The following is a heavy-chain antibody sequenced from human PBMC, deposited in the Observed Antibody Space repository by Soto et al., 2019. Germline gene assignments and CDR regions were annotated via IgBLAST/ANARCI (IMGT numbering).Heavy chain of an antibody. CDR1: GASISSSGYY. CDR3: VRGGLRYQQSSYYFDA. V-gene: IGHV4-39*01. Sequence: QVQLQESGPGLVSPWGTLSLTCTVSGASISSSGYYWGWIRQAPGKGLEWIGSIDYIGKTYYNPSLKSRVTVSVDTSNNQIPLQLNPVTAADTAVHYCVRGGLRYQQSSYYFDAWGQGTLVTVSS. D-gene: IGHD3-16*01. J-gene: IGHJ4*02. CDR2: IDYIGKT.